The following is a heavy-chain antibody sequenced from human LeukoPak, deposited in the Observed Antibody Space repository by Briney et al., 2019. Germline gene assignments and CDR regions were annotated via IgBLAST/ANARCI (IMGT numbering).Heavy chain of an antibody. D-gene: IGHD6-19*01. V-gene: IGHV1-69*13. CDR3: ARGPGIAVAALFDY. CDR2: IIPIFGTA. CDR1: GGTFSSYA. J-gene: IGHJ4*02. Sequence: TSVKVSCKASGGTFSSYAISWVRQAPGQGLVWMGGIIPIFGTANYAQKFQGRVTVTADESTSTAYMELSSLRSEDTAVYYCARGPGIAVAALFDYWGQGALVTVSS.